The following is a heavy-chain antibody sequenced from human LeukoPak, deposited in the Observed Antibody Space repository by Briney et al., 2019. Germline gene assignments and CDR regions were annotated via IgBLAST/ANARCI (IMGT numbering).Heavy chain of an antibody. CDR1: GFSFSTYW. V-gene: IGHV3-7*01. CDR3: ARDKITGPTTLDA. Sequence: PGGSLRLSCATSGFSFSTYWMSWVRQAPGPGKGLEWVANMRQDGGEIYYVDSVKGRFTIARDNAKNSLYLQMNSLRVEDTAVYYCARDKITGPTTLDAWGQGTLVTVSS. D-gene: IGHD1-7*01. J-gene: IGHJ5*02. CDR2: MRQDGGEI.